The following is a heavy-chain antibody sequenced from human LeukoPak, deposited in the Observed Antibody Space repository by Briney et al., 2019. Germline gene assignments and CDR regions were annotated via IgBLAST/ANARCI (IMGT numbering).Heavy chain of an antibody. Sequence: SVKVSCKASGGTFSSYAISWVRQAPGQGLEWMGGIIPIFGTANYAQKFQGRVTITADESTSTAYMELSSLRSEDTAVYYCASLDLAYNWFDPWGQGTLVTVSS. J-gene: IGHJ5*02. CDR1: GGTFSSYA. D-gene: IGHD3-3*01. CDR2: IIPIFGTA. V-gene: IGHV1-69*13. CDR3: ASLDLAYNWFDP.